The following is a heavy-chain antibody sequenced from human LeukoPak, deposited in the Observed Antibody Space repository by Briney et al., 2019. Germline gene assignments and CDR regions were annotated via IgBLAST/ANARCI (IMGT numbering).Heavy chain of an antibody. D-gene: IGHD3-10*01. CDR1: GYSSTSYW. CDR3: ARHVNWRSGQSWFDP. Sequence: GESLKISCKGSGYSSTSYWISWVRQMPGEGLEWMGRIDPSDSDTNYSPSFQGHFTISADKSISTAYLQWSSLKASDTAMYFCARHVNWRSGQSWFDPWGQGTLVTVSS. CDR2: IDPSDSDT. V-gene: IGHV5-10-1*01. J-gene: IGHJ5*02.